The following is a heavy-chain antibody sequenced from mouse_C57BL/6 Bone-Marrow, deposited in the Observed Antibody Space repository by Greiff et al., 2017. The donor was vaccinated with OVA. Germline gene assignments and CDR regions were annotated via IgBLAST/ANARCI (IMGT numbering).Heavy chain of an antibody. Sequence: QVQLQQSGAELVRPGASVKLSCKASGYTFTDYYINWVKQRPGQGLEWIARIYPGSGNTYYNEKFKGKATLTAEKSSSTAYMQLSSLTSEDFAVYFCAREGSMDYWGQGTSVTVSS. CDR1: GYTFTDYY. CDR2: IYPGSGNT. CDR3: AREGSMDY. J-gene: IGHJ4*01. V-gene: IGHV1-76*01.